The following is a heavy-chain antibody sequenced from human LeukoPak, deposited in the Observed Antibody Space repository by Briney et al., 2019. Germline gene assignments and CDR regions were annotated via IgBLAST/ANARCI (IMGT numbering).Heavy chain of an antibody. D-gene: IGHD3-3*01. CDR3: ARGSVDFWSGYYMGRGDYYYMDV. CDR2: MNPNSGNT. CDR1: FTXXX. J-gene: IGHJ6*03. V-gene: IGHV1-8*03. Sequence: FTXXXINWVRQATGQGLEWMGWMNPNSGNTGYAQKFQGRVTITRNTSISTAYMELSSLRSEDTAVYYCARGSVDFWSGYYMGRGDYYYMDVWGKGTTVTASS.